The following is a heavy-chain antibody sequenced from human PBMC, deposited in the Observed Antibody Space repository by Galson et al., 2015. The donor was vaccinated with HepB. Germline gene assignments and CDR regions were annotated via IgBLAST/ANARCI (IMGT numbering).Heavy chain of an antibody. D-gene: IGHD6-13*01. V-gene: IGHV3-21*01. CDR2: ISSSSSYI. J-gene: IGHJ5*02. CDR1: GFTFSSYS. CDR3: ARVPGIAAADSREVRYNWFDP. Sequence: SLRLSCAASGFTFSSYSMNWVRQAPGKGLEWVSSISSSSSYIYYADSVKGRFTISRDNAKNSLYLQMNSLRVEDTAVYYCARVPGIAAADSREVRYNWFDPWGQGTLVTVSS.